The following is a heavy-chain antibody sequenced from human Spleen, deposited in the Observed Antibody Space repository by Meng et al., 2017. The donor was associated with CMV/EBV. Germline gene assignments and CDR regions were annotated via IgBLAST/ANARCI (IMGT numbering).Heavy chain of an antibody. Sequence: SGYTFTVYYLHWGRQAPERGLEWMGWINPKNGATQYAKEFQGRITLTRDTSVSTAYMELRRLTSDDTAIYYCAREAAGGRGFDHLGYWGQGTLVTVSS. CDR1: GYTFTVYY. V-gene: IGHV1-2*02. CDR3: AREAAGGRGFDHLGY. CDR2: INPKNGAT. D-gene: IGHD3-16*01. J-gene: IGHJ4*02.